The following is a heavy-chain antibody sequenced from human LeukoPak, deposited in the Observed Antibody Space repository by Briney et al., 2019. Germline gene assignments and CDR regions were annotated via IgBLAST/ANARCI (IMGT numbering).Heavy chain of an antibody. CDR1: GFAFADYA. Sequence: GGSLRLSCAASGFAFADYAMHWVRQIPGKGLECFAHIHADGGRTFYADSVKGRFTVSRDNGKNSLFLQMDSLTSDDTALYYCSTWAFYHGLDVWGQGATVIVSS. D-gene: IGHD2/OR15-2a*01. CDR2: IHADGGRT. J-gene: IGHJ6*02. V-gene: IGHV3-43*02. CDR3: STWAFYHGLDV.